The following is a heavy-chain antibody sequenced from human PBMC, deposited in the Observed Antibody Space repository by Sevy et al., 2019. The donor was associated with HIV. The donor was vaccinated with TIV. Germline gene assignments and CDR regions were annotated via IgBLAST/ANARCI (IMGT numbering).Heavy chain of an antibody. J-gene: IGHJ4*02. Sequence: GGSLRLSCTASGFTFGDYAMSWFRQAPGRGLEWVGFIRSETYGGTTEYAASVKGRFTVSRDDSKSIVYLQMNSLKTEDTAVYYCTRGASRVYVDHLKLYWGQGTLVTVSS. CDR3: TRGASRVYVDHLKLY. D-gene: IGHD3-9*01. CDR2: IRSETYGGTT. CDR1: GFTFGDYA. V-gene: IGHV3-49*03.